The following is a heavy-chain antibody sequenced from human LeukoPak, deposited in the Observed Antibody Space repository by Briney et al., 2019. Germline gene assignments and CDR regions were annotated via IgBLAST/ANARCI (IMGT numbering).Heavy chain of an antibody. CDR3: ARSISAAGRNWYFDL. D-gene: IGHD6-13*01. CDR1: GGSISSGSYY. CDR2: IYTSGST. J-gene: IGHJ2*01. V-gene: IGHV4-61*02. Sequence: SETLSLTCTVSGGSISSGSYYWSWIRQPAGKGLEWIGRIYTSGSTNYNPSLKSRVTISVDTSKNQFSLKLSSVTAADTAVYYCARSISAAGRNWYFDLWGRGTRVTVSS.